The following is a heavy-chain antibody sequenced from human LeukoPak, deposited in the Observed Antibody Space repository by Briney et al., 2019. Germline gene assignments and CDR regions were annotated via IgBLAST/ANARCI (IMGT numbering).Heavy chain of an antibody. J-gene: IGHJ4*02. D-gene: IGHD3-16*01. CDR3: ARGGFYDYVWGSFDY. CDR2: IYPGDSDT. V-gene: IGHV5-51*01. Sequence: KPGESLKISCKCSGYSFTSYWIGWVRQMPGKGLEWMGIIYPGDSDTRYSPSFQGQVTISADKSISTAYLQWSSLKASDTAMYYCARGGFYDYVWGSFDYWGQGTLVTVSS. CDR1: GYSFTSYW.